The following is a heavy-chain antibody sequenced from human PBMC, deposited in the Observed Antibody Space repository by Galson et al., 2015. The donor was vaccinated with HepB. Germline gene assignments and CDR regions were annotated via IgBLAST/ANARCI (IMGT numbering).Heavy chain of an antibody. J-gene: IGHJ4*02. CDR2: ISTRDATK. Sequence: SLRLSCAASGFSFNSYGMTWVRQAPGKGLEWVSSISTRDATKYYADSVKGRFTISRDGSGTTLYLQMNTLRAQDTAVYYCVNGGIGGPAGLDHWGQGTLVTVSS. D-gene: IGHD6-13*01. CDR1: GFSFNSYG. V-gene: IGHV3-23*01. CDR3: VNGGIGGPAGLDH.